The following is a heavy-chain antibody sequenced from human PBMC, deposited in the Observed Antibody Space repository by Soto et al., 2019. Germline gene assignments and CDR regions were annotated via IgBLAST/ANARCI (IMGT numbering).Heavy chain of an antibody. D-gene: IGHD2-2*01. CDR2: INPSDGST. CDR3: ARDPGVIPAAQGAFDI. Sequence: QVQLVQSGAEVKRPGASVKVSCKASAYTFTSYYMHWVRQAPGQGLEWMGIINPSDGSTSYAQRFQGRVTMTRDTSTSTVYMELSSLRSEDTALYFCARDPGVIPAAQGAFDIWGQGTMVTVSS. J-gene: IGHJ3*02. V-gene: IGHV1-46*01. CDR1: AYTFTSYY.